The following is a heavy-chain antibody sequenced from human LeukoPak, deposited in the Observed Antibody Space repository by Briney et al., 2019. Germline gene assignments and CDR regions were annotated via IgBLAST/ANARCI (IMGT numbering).Heavy chain of an antibody. J-gene: IGHJ4*02. CDR2: IYYSGST. D-gene: IGHD5-12*01. CDR1: GGSISSYY. Sequence: SQTLSLTCTVSGGSISSYYWSWIRQPPGKGLEWIGYIYYSGSTNYNPSLKSRVTISVDTSKNQFSLKLSSVTAADTAAYYCARRSSGYEILWGQGTLVTVSS. CDR3: ARRSSGYEIL. V-gene: IGHV4-59*08.